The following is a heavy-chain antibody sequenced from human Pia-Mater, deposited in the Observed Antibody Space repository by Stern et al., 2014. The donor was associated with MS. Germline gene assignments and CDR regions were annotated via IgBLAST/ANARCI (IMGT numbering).Heavy chain of an antibody. D-gene: IGHD4-17*01. Sequence: QLQLQESGPGLVKPSETLSLTCTVSGGSISSSSYYWGWIRQPPGKGLEWIGSIYYSGSTYYNPSLKSRVTISVDTSKNQFSLKRRSVTAADTAVYYCARHGTNDYGDYASHYWGQGTLVTVSS. CDR3: ARHGTNDYGDYASHY. CDR2: IYYSGST. V-gene: IGHV4-39*01. J-gene: IGHJ4*02. CDR1: GGSISSSSYY.